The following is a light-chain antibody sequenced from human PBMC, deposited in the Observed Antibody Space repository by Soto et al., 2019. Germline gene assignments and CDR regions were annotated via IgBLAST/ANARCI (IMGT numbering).Light chain of an antibody. CDR1: HTVSSSY. Sequence: EVVLTQSPGTLSLSPGERATLSCRASHTVSSSYIAWYQQKPGQPPRLLIYGASSRATGIPDRFSGSGSGTDFTLTISRLEPEDFAVYYCQQYVSSLTFGGGTKVEIK. J-gene: IGKJ4*01. CDR3: QQYVSSLT. V-gene: IGKV3-20*01. CDR2: GAS.